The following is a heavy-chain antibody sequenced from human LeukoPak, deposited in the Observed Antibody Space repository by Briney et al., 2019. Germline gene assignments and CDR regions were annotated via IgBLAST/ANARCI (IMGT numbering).Heavy chain of an antibody. CDR3: ARSSIAARPVSYYSYYGMAV. J-gene: IGHJ6*02. CDR1: GYSFTSYW. Sequence: GESLKISCKGSGYSFTSYWIGWVRQMPGKGLEWMGIIYPGDSDTRYSPSFQGQVTISADKSISTAYLQWSSLTASDTAMYYCARSSIAARPVSYYSYYGMAVCGQGTTVTVPS. D-gene: IGHD6-6*01. V-gene: IGHV5-51*01. CDR2: IYPGDSDT.